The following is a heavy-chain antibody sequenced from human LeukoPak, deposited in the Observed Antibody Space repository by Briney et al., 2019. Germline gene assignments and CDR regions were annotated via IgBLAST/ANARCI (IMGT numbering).Heavy chain of an antibody. Sequence: GGSLRLSCAASGFTFSSYGMHCVRQAPGKGLVGVADIWYDGSNKYYADSVKGRFTISRDNSKSTLYLQMNSLRAEDTAVYYCAREAGYDFWSGYLSRYYYYGMDVWGQGTTVTVSS. CDR3: AREAGYDFWSGYLSRYYYYGMDV. D-gene: IGHD3-3*01. J-gene: IGHJ6*02. CDR2: IWYDGSNK. CDR1: GFTFSSYG. V-gene: IGHV3-33*01.